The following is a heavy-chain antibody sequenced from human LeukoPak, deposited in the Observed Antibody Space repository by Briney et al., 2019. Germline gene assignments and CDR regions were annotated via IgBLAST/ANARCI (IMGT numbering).Heavy chain of an antibody. D-gene: IGHD5-18*01. CDR2: ISYDGSNK. CDR3: AKDDYSYGPFDY. Sequence: GGSLRLSCAASGFTFSSYGMHWVRQAPGKGLEWVAVISYDGSNKYYADSVKGRFTISRDNSKNTLYLQMNSLRAEDTAVYYCAKDDYSYGPFDYWGQGTLVTVSS. V-gene: IGHV3-30*18. CDR1: GFTFSSYG. J-gene: IGHJ4*02.